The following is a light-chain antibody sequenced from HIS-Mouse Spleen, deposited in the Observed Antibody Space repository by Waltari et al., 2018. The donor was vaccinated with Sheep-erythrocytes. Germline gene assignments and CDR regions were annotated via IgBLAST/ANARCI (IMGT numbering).Light chain of an antibody. CDR3: CSYAGSNNHV. CDR2: DVS. V-gene: IGLV2-11*01. J-gene: IGLJ1*01. Sequence: QSSLTQPRSVSGSPGQSVTISCTGTSSDVGGYNYVSWYQQHPGKAPKLMIYDVSKRPSGVPQRLAGSKSGNAASLTISGLQAEDEADYYCCSYAGSNNHVFATGTKVTVL. CDR1: SSDVGGYNY.